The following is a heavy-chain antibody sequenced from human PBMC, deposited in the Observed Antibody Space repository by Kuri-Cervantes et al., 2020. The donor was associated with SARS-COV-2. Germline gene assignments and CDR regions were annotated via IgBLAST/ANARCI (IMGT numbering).Heavy chain of an antibody. D-gene: IGHD3-22*01. CDR2: VRGKANNYAT. J-gene: IGHJ4*02. V-gene: IGHV3-73*01. Sequence: GGSLRLSCEVSGFLFSASAIHWVRQASGKGLEWVGRVRGKANNYATAYAASVKGRFTISRDDLKNMAYLQMNSLKTEDTAVYYCAREGNNMIVSSEFDYWGQGTLVTVSS. CDR1: GFLFSASA. CDR3: AREGNNMIVSSEFDY.